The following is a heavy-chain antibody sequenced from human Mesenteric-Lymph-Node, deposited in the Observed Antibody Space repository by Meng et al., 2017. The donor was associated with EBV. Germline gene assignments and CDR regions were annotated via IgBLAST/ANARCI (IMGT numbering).Heavy chain of an antibody. CDR1: GYTCTSHY. CDR2: VNAGAANT. Sequence: QVQLVQSGAEVKKPGAAVKVAGXXSGYTCTSHYMHWVRQAPGQGLEWMGIVNAGAANTRYAQKFQGRVTMTRDTSTRTVYMELSSLRSEDTAVYFCARDVSDSSTWWALDYWGQGTLVTVSS. J-gene: IGHJ4*02. CDR3: ARDVSDSSTWWALDY. D-gene: IGHD6-13*01. V-gene: IGHV1-46*01.